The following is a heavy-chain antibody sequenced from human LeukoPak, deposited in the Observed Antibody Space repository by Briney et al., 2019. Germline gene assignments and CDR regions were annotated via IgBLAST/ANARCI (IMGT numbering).Heavy chain of an antibody. CDR2: IRYDGSKL. CDR3: AKDSKEAAAGTSHWFDP. Sequence: GGSLRLSCAASGFTFSTYGMHWVRQAPGKGLEGVAFIRYDGSKLYYADSVKGRFTISRDNSKNTLYLQMNSLRADDTAVYYCAKDSKEAAAGTSHWFDPWGQGTLVTVSS. J-gene: IGHJ5*02. D-gene: IGHD6-13*01. CDR1: GFTFSTYG. V-gene: IGHV3-30*02.